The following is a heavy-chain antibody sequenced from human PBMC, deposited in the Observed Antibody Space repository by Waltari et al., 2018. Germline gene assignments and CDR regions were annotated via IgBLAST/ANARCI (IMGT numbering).Heavy chain of an antibody. CDR3: ARLHSANY. V-gene: IGHV3-7*01. CDR2: INADGSEK. D-gene: IGHD2-15*01. J-gene: IGHJ4*02. CDR1: GFTFRSYR. Sequence: EVQVVESGGDLVQPGGSLRLPCAASGFTFRSYRMTGVSQAPGKGLEWVANINADGSEKEYVDSVKGRFTISRDNAKNSLYLQMNSLRVEDTAVYYCARLHSANYWGQGTLVTVSS.